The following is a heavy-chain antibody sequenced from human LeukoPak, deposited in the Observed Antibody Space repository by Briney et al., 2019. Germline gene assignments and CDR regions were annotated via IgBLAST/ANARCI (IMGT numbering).Heavy chain of an antibody. CDR3: ARVLPPRFLEWLPIEDAFDI. V-gene: IGHV4-59*08. Sequence: PSETLSLTCTVSGDSISNYYWSWIRQPPGKGLEWIAYIFYSGYTNYNPSLKSRVTISVDTSKNQFSLKLSSVTAADTAVYYCARVLPPRFLEWLPIEDAFDIWGQGTMVTVSS. CDR1: GDSISNYY. J-gene: IGHJ3*02. D-gene: IGHD3-3*01. CDR2: IFYSGYT.